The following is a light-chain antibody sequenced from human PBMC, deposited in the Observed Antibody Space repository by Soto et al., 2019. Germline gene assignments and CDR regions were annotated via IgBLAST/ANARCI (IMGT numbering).Light chain of an antibody. CDR1: QGISSA. V-gene: IGKV1-13*02. Sequence: AIQLTQSPSSLSASVGDRVTITCWASQGISSALAWYQQKPGKSPNLLIYDVSSLESGVPSRFSGSVSGTDFTLTISSLQPEDFATYYCQQFNTYPALTFGGGTKVEIK. CDR2: DVS. CDR3: QQFNTYPALT. J-gene: IGKJ4*01.